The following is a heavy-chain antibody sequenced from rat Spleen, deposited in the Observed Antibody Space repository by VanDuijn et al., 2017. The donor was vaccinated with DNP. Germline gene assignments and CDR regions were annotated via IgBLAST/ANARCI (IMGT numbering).Heavy chain of an antibody. CDR1: GFTFSDYN. V-gene: IGHV5S10*01. CDR2: IIYDGSGT. Sequence: EVQLVESGGGLVQPGRSLKLSCAASGFTFSDYNMAWVRQAPKKGLEWVATIIYDGSGTYYRDSVKGRFTISRDNAKNTLFLQMDSLRPEDTATYYCATEDYGYPFDYWGQGVLVTVSS. D-gene: IGHD1-7*01. CDR3: ATEDYGYPFDY. J-gene: IGHJ2*01.